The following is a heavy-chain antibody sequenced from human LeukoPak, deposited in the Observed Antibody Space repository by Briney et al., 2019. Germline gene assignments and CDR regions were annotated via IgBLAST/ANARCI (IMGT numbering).Heavy chain of an antibody. J-gene: IGHJ6*03. V-gene: IGHV3-7*04. CDR3: ARGYYDFWSGIGDYYMDV. Sequence: GGSLRLSCVASGFTFTKYWMGWVRQAPGKGLEWVANINYDGSDKYYVDSVKGRFTISRDNAKNSLSLQMNSLRAEDTAVYYCARGYYDFWSGIGDYYMDVWGKGTTVTVSS. CDR2: INYDGSDK. CDR1: GFTFTKYW. D-gene: IGHD3-3*01.